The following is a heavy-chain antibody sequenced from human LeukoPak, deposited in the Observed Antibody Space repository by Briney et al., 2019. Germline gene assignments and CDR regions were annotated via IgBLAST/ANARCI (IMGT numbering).Heavy chain of an antibody. J-gene: IGHJ5*02. D-gene: IGHD2-2*01. V-gene: IGHV4-59*01. Sequence: SETLSLTCTVSGGSISSYYWSWIRQPPGKGLEWIGYIYYSDSTNYNPSLKSRVTISVDTSKNQFSLKLSSVTAADTAVYYCARYGVVVPMGGNWFDPWGQGTLVTVSS. CDR3: ARYGVVVPMGGNWFDP. CDR2: IYYSDST. CDR1: GGSISSYY.